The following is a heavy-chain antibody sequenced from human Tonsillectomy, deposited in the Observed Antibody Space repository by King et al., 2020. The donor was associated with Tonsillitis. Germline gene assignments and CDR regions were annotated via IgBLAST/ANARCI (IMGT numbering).Heavy chain of an antibody. J-gene: IGHJ6*02. D-gene: IGHD4-23*01. Sequence: QLVQSGAEVKKPGASVKVSCKASGYTFTSYYMHWVRQAPGQGLEWMGIINPSGGSTSYAQKFQGRVTMTRDTSTSTVYMELSSLRSEDTAVYYCARDQSEAVVTPGGMDVWAKGPRSPSP. CDR3: ARDQSEAVVTPGGMDV. CDR1: GYTFTSYY. CDR2: INPSGGST. V-gene: IGHV1-46*01.